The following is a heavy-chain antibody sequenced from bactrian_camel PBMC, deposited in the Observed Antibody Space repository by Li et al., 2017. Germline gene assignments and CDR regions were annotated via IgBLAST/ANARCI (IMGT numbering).Heavy chain of an antibody. CDR1: GFPFSANH. Sequence: VQLVESGGDSVQPGGSLRLSCVASGFPFSANHMSWVRQAPGKEREGVAAICDGDTAYADSMKDRFTISKNKDKDTLDLQMSSLKAEDTAMYYCAASPLYNLGSRLYVLRGHKAHNFWGQGTQVTVS. CDR3: AASPLYNLGSRLYVLRGHKAHNF. J-gene: IGHJ4*01. D-gene: IGHD1*01. V-gene: IGHV3S67*01. CDR2: ICDGDT.